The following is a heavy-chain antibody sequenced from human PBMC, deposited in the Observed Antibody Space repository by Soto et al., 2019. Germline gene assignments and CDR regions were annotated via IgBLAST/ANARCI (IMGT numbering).Heavy chain of an antibody. CDR2: ISDSGGST. V-gene: IGHV3-23*01. D-gene: IGHD3-3*01. CDR3: AKTWSGAHFDY. J-gene: IGHJ4*02. Sequence: VKLLESGGGLVQPGGSLRLSCAASGFTFSSYAMSWVRQAPGKGPEWVSGISDSGGSTYYADSVKGRFTISRDNSKNTLYLQMNSLRAEDTAVYYCAKTWSGAHFDYWGQGTLVTVSS. CDR1: GFTFSSYA.